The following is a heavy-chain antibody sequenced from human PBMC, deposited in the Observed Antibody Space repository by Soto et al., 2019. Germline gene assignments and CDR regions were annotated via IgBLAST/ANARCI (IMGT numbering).Heavy chain of an antibody. V-gene: IGHV2-5*02. D-gene: IGHD1-20*01. CDR2: IYWDNDK. CDR3: AHRPGIPSAPFDH. J-gene: IGHJ4*02. CDR1: GFSLSTGEVG. Sequence: QITLKESGPSLVKSTQTLTLTCTVSGFSLSTGEVGVGWIRQPPGKALEWLALIYWDNDKRYNPSLKSRLTITKDTLNNQVVLRMTNLDPVDTATYFCAHRPGIPSAPFDHWGQGTLVIVSS.